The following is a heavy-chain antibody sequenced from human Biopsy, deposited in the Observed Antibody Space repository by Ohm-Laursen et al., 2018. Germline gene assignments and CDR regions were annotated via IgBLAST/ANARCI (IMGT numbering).Heavy chain of an antibody. V-gene: IGHV4-59*07. D-gene: IGHD2/OR15-2a*01. CDR2: IYYSGST. CDR1: GGSIRSEY. J-gene: IGHJ6*02. Sequence: SDTLSLTCTVSGGSIRSEYWSWIRQTPGKGLEGIGYIYYSGSTNYNPSLKSRVTISVDTSKNQFSLRLNSVTAADTAVYYCARATNSTGWPFYYFYGMDVWGQGTTVTVSS. CDR3: ARATNSTGWPFYYFYGMDV.